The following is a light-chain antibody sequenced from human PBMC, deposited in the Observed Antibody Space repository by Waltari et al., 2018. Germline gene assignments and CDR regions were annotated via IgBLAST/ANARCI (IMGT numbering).Light chain of an antibody. CDR2: DAS. V-gene: IGKV1-33*01. J-gene: IGKJ5*01. Sequence: DIQMTQSPSSLSASVGDRVTISCQASQDIRNYLNWYQHKPGKAHKLLIYDASNLKTGVPSRFTGRGSGTNFTFTINSLQPEDIATYYCQQSGTFGQGTRLEIK. CDR3: QQSGT. CDR1: QDIRNY.